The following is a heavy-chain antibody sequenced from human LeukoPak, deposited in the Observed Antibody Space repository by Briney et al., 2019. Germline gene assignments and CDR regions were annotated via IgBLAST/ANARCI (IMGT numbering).Heavy chain of an antibody. D-gene: IGHD1-1*01. Sequence: GGSLRLSCAASGFTVSSNYMSWVRQAPGKGLEWVSFISSSSSYIYYADSVKGRFTISRDNAKNSLYLQMNSLRAEDTAVYYCARGFYNLDYWGQGTLVTVSS. CDR2: ISSSSSYI. V-gene: IGHV3-21*01. J-gene: IGHJ4*02. CDR3: ARGFYNLDY. CDR1: GFTVSSNY.